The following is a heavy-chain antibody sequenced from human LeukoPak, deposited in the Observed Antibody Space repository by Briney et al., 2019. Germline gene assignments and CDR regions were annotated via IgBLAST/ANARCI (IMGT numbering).Heavy chain of an antibody. CDR2: LKQDGSDR. CDR3: VRYCTIGVCSRRNFDY. V-gene: IGHV3-7*01. J-gene: IGHJ4*02. D-gene: IGHD2-8*01. CDR1: GFSVTSYW. Sequence: GGSLRLSCGVSGFSVTSYWMSWVRQAPGKGLEWVASLKQDGSDRYYVDSVKGRFTIARDDDKNSLYLQMNSLRAEDTAVYYCVRYCTIGVCSRRNFDYWGQGTLVTVSS.